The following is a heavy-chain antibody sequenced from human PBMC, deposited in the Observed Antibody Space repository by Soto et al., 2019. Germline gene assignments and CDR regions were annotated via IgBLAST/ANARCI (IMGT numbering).Heavy chain of an antibody. CDR3: AKAPGLREGGLDI. V-gene: IGHV3-9*01. J-gene: IGHJ3*02. D-gene: IGHD2-21*02. CDR1: GFNFDDYA. Sequence: EVQLVESGGGLAQPGRSLRLSCAASGFNFDDYAMHWVRQAPGKGLEWVSGISWNSGSIAYGDSGKGRFTISRDNAKKYLYLQMNSLRTDDTALYYCAKAPGLREGGLDIWGQGTMVTVSS. CDR2: ISWNSGSI.